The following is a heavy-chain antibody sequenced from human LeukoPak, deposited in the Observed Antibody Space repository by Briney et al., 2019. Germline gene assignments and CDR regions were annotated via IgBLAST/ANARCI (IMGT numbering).Heavy chain of an antibody. D-gene: IGHD5-12*01. V-gene: IGHV3-53*01. CDR3: ARGYSGYDPFDY. CDR2: IHTDGTT. Sequence: EGSLRLSCAASGFTFSSYEMSWVRQAPGKGPEWVSVIHTDGTTYYADSVQGRFTVSRHNSRNTLYLQMDSLRADDTAVYYCARGYSGYDPFDYWGQGTLVTVSS. CDR1: GFTFSSYE. J-gene: IGHJ4*02.